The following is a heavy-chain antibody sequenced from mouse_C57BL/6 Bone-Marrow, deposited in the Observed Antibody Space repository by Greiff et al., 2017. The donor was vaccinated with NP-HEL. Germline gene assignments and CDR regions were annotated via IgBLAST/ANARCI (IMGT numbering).Heavy chain of an antibody. CDR1: GYTFTNYW. CDR3: ARSTTDWYFDV. Sequence: QVQLKESGAELVRPGTSVKMSCKASGYTFTNYWIGWAKQRPGHGLEWIGDIYPGGGYTNYNEKFKGKATLTADKSSSTAYMQFSSLTSEDSAIYYCARSTTDWYFDVWGTGTTVTVSS. D-gene: IGHD1-1*01. V-gene: IGHV1-63*01. J-gene: IGHJ1*03. CDR2: IYPGGGYT.